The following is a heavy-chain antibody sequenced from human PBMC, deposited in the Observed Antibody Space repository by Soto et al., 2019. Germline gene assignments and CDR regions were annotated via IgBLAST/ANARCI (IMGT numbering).Heavy chain of an antibody. V-gene: IGHV1-46*01. CDR2: IKPHGGST. CDR1: RDTFTRYS. D-gene: IGHD1-26*01. Sequence: AAVKVSCKAPRDTFTRYSIHWGRQAPGQGLEWMGVIKPHGGSTAYAQKVKGRVTLTRDTSASTVYMEVSSLTSEDTAMYYCARSSGGNFGIIIEGTKWFGPWGEANLVTVSS. J-gene: IGHJ5*02. CDR3: ARSSGGNFGIIIEGTKWFGP.